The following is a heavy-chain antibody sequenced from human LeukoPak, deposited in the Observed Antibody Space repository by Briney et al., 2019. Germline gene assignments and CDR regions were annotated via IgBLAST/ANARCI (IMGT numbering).Heavy chain of an antibody. CDR1: GGSISSGSYY. D-gene: IGHD3-3*01. CDR3: ARLSLKVLEWSPTKGKETHYFDY. CDR2: IYTSGST. J-gene: IGHJ4*02. Sequence: PSQTLSLTCTVSGGSISSGSYYWSWIRQPAGKGLEWIGRIYTSGSTNYNPSLKSRVTILEDKSKDQFSLKLSSVTAADTAVYYCARLSLKVLEWSPTKGKETHYFDYWGQGTLVTVSS. V-gene: IGHV4-61*02.